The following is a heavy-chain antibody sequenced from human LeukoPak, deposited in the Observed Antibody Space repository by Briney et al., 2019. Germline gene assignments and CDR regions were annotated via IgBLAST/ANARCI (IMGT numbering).Heavy chain of an antibody. D-gene: IGHD3-10*01. Sequence: SETLSLTCAVYGGSFSGYYWSWIRQPPGKGLEWVGEINHSGSTNYNPFLKSRVTISVDTSKNRFSLKLSSVTAADTAVYYCAITMVRGVITLDYWGQGTLVTVSS. V-gene: IGHV4-34*01. J-gene: IGHJ4*02. CDR1: GGSFSGYY. CDR2: INHSGST. CDR3: AITMVRGVITLDY.